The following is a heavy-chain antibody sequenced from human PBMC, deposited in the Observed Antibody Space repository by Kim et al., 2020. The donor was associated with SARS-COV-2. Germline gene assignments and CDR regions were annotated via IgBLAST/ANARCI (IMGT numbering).Heavy chain of an antibody. CDR1: GYTFTSYD. J-gene: IGHJ6*03. D-gene: IGHD3-22*01. CDR3: ARGVKTMIVVVITPYYYYYMDF. Sequence: ASVKVSCKASGYTFTSYDINWVRQATGQGLEWMGWMNPNSGNTGYAQKFQGRVTMTRNTSISTAYMELSSLRSEDTAVYYCARGVKTMIVVVITPYYYYYMDFGGKGTTVTVAS. V-gene: IGHV1-8*01. CDR2: MNPNSGNT.